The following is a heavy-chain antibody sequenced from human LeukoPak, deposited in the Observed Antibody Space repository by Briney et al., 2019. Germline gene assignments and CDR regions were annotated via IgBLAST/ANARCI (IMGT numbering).Heavy chain of an antibody. CDR1: GFTVSSNY. J-gene: IGHJ3*02. Sequence: GGSLRLSCAASGFTVSSNYMSWVRQAPGKGLVWVSRINSDESNTNSYADSVKGRFIISRDSAKNTLYLQMNSLRAEDTAVYFCGRGGNGIDIWGQGTTVIVSS. D-gene: IGHD2-8*01. V-gene: IGHV3-74*01. CDR2: INSDESNT. CDR3: GRGGNGIDI.